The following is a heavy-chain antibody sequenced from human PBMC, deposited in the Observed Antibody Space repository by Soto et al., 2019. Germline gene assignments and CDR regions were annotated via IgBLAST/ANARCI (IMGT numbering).Heavy chain of an antibody. CDR1: GFTFSSYG. CDR3: AKGYSSSSKGTPDY. D-gene: IGHD6-13*01. Sequence: GGSLRLSCAASGFTFSSYGMHWVRQAPGKGLEWVAVISYDGSNKYYADSVKGRFTISRDNSKSTLYLQMNSLRAEDTAVYYCAKGYSSSSKGTPDYWGQGTLVTVSS. V-gene: IGHV3-30*18. J-gene: IGHJ4*02. CDR2: ISYDGSNK.